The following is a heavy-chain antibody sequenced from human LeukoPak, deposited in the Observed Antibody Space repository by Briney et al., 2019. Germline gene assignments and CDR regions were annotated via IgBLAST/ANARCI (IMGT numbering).Heavy chain of an antibody. Sequence: SETLSLTCTVSGYSISSGYYWGWIRQPPGKGLEWIGSIYHSGSTYYNPSLKSRVTISVDTSKNQFSLKLGSVTAADTAVYYCASYDYGDYGPPYPWGQGTLVTVSS. CDR3: ASYDYGDYGPPYP. CDR1: GYSISSGYY. J-gene: IGHJ5*02. D-gene: IGHD4-17*01. V-gene: IGHV4-38-2*02. CDR2: IYHSGST.